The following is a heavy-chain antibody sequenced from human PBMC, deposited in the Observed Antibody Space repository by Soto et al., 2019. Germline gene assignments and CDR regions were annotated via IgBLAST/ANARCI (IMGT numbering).Heavy chain of an antibody. D-gene: IGHD3-22*01. CDR2: MIPIFGTA. J-gene: IGHJ5*02. CDR1: GGTFSSYA. CDR3: ARVPTHYYDSSGYYPNWFDP. V-gene: IGHV1-69*06. Sequence: QVQLVQSGAEVKKPGSSVKVSCKASGGTFSSYAISWVRQAPGQGLEWMGGMIPIFGTANYAQKFQGRVTITADKSTSTAYMELSSLRSEDTAVYYCARVPTHYYDSSGYYPNWFDPWGQGTLVTVSS.